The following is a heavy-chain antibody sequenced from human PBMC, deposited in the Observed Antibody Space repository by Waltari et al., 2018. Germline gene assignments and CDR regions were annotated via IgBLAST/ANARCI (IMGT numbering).Heavy chain of an antibody. V-gene: IGHV3-21*01. CDR3: ARDGGLTTVTTNGDYYYYGMDV. D-gene: IGHD4-4*01. J-gene: IGHJ6*02. Sequence: LEWVSSISSSSSYIYYADSVKGRFTISRDNAKNSLYLQMNSLRAEDTAVYYCARDGGLTTVTTNGDYYYYGMDVWGQGTTVTVSS. CDR2: ISSSSSYI.